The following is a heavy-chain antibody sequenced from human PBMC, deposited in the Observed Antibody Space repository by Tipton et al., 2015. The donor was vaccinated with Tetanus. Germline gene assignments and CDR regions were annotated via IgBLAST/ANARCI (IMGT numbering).Heavy chain of an antibody. Sequence: QVQLVQSGAEVKKPGASVKVSCKASGYTFTGQYIYWVRQAPGQGLEWMGWIDPNSGGTVYAQKFQGRVPMTRDTSISTAYMELRSLRSDDTAVYYCARDRGDYIYYGMDVWGPGTTVTVS. D-gene: IGHD3-22*01. CDR1: GYTFTGQY. V-gene: IGHV1-2*02. J-gene: IGHJ6*02. CDR3: ARDRGDYIYYGMDV. CDR2: IDPNSGGT.